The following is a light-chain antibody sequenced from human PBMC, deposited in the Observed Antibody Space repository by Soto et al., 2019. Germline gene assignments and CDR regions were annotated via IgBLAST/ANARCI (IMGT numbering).Light chain of an antibody. J-gene: IGLJ2*01. V-gene: IGLV2-8*01. Sequence: QSVLTQPPSASGSPGQSVTISCTGTRSDVGDYNYVSWYQQPPGKAPKLLIYEVTKRPSGVPDRFSGSKSANTASLTVSGLQAEDEADYYCSSYAGSDNFEVFGGGTKLTVL. CDR2: EVT. CDR1: RSDVGDYNY. CDR3: SSYAGSDNFEV.